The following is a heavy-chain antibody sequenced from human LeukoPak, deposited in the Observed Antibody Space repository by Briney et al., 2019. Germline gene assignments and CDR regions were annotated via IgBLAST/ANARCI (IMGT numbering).Heavy chain of an antibody. D-gene: IGHD3-16*01. Sequence: SETLSLTCAVYGGSFSGYYWSWIRQPPGKGLEWIGEINHSGSTNYNASLKSRVTISVDTSKNQFSLKLSSVTAADTAVYYCARRLPSRGPTNDYWGQGTLVTVSS. CDR3: ARRLPSRGPTNDY. CDR1: GGSFSGYY. V-gene: IGHV4-34*01. J-gene: IGHJ4*02. CDR2: INHSGST.